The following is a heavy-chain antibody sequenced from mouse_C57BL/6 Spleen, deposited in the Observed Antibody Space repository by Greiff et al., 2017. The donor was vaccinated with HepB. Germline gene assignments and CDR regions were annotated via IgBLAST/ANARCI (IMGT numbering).Heavy chain of an antibody. CDR3: ARNYYGSGYYAMDY. V-gene: IGHV2-2*01. D-gene: IGHD1-1*01. J-gene: IGHJ4*01. CDR2: IWSGGST. Sequence: QVQLQQSGPGLVQPSQSLSITCTASGFSLTSYGVHWVRQSPGKGLEWLGVIWSGGSTDYNAAFISRLTISKDNSKSQVFFKMNSLQADDTAIYYCARNYYGSGYYAMDYWGQGTSVTVSS. CDR1: GFSLTSYG.